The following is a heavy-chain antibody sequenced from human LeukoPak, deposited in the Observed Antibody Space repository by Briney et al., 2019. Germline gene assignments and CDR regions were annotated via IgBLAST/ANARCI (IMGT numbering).Heavy chain of an antibody. D-gene: IGHD1-26*01. V-gene: IGHV3-73*01. J-gene: IGHJ4*02. Sequence: GGPLRLSCAASGFTFSGSAMHWVRQASGKGLEWVGRIRSKANSYATAYAASVKGRFTISRDDSKNTAYLQMNSLKTEDTAVYYCTRLSGSYYEDYWGQGTLVTVSS. CDR3: TRLSGSYYEDY. CDR2: IRSKANSYAT. CDR1: GFTFSGSA.